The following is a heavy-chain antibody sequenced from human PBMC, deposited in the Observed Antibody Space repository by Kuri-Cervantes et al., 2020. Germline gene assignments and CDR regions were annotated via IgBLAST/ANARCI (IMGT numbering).Heavy chain of an antibody. J-gene: IGHJ6*03. CDR1: GFTFSTYT. CDR3: AREAGGVIVYYYYYMDV. Sequence: GESLKISCAASGFTFSTYTMNWVRQAPGKGLEWVSYISSSSSTIYYADSVKGRFTISRDNAKNSLYLQMNSLRAEDTAVYYCAREAGGVIVYYYYYMDVWGKGTTVTVSS. V-gene: IGHV3-48*01. CDR2: ISSSSSTI. D-gene: IGHD3-16*02.